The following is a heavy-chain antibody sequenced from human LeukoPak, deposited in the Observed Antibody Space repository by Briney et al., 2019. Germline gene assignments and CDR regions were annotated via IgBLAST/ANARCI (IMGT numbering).Heavy chain of an antibody. J-gene: IGHJ4*02. Sequence: PSGTLSLTCAVSGGSISSSNWWSWVRQPPGKGLEWIGEIYHSGSTNYNPSLKSRVTISVDKSKNQFSLKLSSVTAADTAVYYCARAKYYYDSSGYYYFDYWGQGTLVTVSS. CDR1: GGSISSSNW. D-gene: IGHD3-22*01. CDR3: ARAKYYYDSSGYYYFDY. CDR2: IYHSGST. V-gene: IGHV4-4*02.